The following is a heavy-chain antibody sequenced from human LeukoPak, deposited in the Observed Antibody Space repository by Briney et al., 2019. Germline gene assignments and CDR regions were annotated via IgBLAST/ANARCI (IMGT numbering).Heavy chain of an antibody. V-gene: IGHV3-33*08. CDR1: AFTFSNYA. Sequence: GGFLRLSCAASAFTFSNYAMSWVRQAPGKGLEWVAVIWYDGSNKYYADSVKGRFTISRDNSKNTLYLQMNSLRAEDTAVYYCARDQVAGPFYYYGMDVWGQGTTVTVSS. D-gene: IGHD6-19*01. CDR3: ARDQVAGPFYYYGMDV. J-gene: IGHJ6*02. CDR2: IWYDGSNK.